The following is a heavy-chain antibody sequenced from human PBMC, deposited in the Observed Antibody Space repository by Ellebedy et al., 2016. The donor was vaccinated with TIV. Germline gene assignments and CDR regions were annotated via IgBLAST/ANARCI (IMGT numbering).Heavy chain of an antibody. CDR3: ARRGPGGDNWFFGL. Sequence: PGGSLRLSCAASGFSLTGSDLHWVRRPRGKGLEWVSASGAAGDTYYPDSVRGRFTISRESAKNSFYLQMNSLTAGDTAVYYCARRGPGGDNWFFGLWGRGTRVTVSS. V-gene: IGHV3-13*01. CDR1: GFSLTGSD. CDR2: SGAAGDT. J-gene: IGHJ2*01. D-gene: IGHD3-10*01.